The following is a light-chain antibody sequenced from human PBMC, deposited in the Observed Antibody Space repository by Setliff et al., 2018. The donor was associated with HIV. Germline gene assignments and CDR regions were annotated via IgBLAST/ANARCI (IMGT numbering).Light chain of an antibody. CDR3: SSYGGNNNKV. Sequence: SALTQPPSASGSPGQSVTISCTGTSSDVGAYNYVSWYQQHPGKAPKLMIYEVSKRPSGVPDRFSGSKSGNTASLTVSGLQAEDEADYYCSSYGGNNNKVFGTGTKVTVL. V-gene: IGLV2-8*01. CDR1: SSDVGAYNY. J-gene: IGLJ1*01. CDR2: EVS.